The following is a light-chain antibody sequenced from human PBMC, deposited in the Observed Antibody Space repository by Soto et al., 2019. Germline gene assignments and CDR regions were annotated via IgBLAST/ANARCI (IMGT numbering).Light chain of an antibody. J-gene: IGKJ1*01. CDR2: GAS. CDR3: QQYGSSLIWT. Sequence: EIVLTQSPGTLSLSPGERATLSCRASQSVSSSYLAWYQQKPGQAPRLLIYGASSRATGIPDRFSGSGSGTDFTLTISRLEPEDFAVYYWQQYGSSLIWTFGQGTKVDIK. V-gene: IGKV3-20*01. CDR1: QSVSSSY.